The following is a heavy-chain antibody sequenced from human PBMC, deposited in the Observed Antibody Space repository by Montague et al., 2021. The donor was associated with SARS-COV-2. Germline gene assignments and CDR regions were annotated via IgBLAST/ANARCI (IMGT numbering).Heavy chain of an antibody. V-gene: IGHV3-30*09. J-gene: IGHJ6*01. Sequence: SLRLSCAASGFTFGNLAMDYFRQPPTESRDSGAVVSGNRLTPFSANSRMPPFAFSRDNSENTMYLEMNNLRPEDTAVYFCARGDLVVGRTYYFYSMDV. CDR1: GFTFGNLA. CDR2: VSGNRLTP. CDR3: ARGDLVVGRTYYFYSMDV. D-gene: IGHD2-2*01.